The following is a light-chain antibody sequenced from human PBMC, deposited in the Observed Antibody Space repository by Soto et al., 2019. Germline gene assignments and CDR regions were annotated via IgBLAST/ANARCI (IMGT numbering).Light chain of an antibody. CDR3: AAWDDSLSGGV. J-gene: IGLJ1*01. V-gene: IGLV1-47*02. Sequence: QSVLTQPPSASGTPGQTVTISCSGSSFNIGFNYVYWYQQLPGMAPKLLIHSNDERPSGVPDRFSGSKSGTSASLAISGLRSEDEADYYGAAWDDSLSGGVFGTGTKLTVL. CDR2: SND. CDR1: SFNIGFNY.